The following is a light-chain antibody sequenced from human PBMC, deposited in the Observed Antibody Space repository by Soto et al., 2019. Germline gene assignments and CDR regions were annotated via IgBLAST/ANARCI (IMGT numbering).Light chain of an antibody. V-gene: IGKV3-15*01. CDR2: GAS. Sequence: EIVMTQSPATLSVSPGERATLSCRASQSVSSNLAWYQQKPGQAPRLLIYGASTMATGIPGRFSGSGSGTEFTLTISSLQSEYFAVYYCQQYNNWPRTFGQGTKVEIK. J-gene: IGKJ1*01. CDR1: QSVSSN. CDR3: QQYNNWPRT.